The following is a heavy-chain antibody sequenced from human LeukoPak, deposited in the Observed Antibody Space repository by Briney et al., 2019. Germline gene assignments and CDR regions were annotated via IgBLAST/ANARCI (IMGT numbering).Heavy chain of an antibody. D-gene: IGHD3-10*01. V-gene: IGHV1-46*01. CDR2: INPSDGAT. Sequence: ASVKVSCKASGYTFTMYYIHWVRQAPGQGLEWMGMINPSDGATTYAQRFQGRVTMTRDMSTTTVYVDLRSLRSEDTAVYYCATHQGAMVRGALIIYYCYGMDVWGQGTTLTVSS. J-gene: IGHJ6*02. CDR1: GYTFTMYY. CDR3: ATHQGAMVRGALIIYYCYGMDV.